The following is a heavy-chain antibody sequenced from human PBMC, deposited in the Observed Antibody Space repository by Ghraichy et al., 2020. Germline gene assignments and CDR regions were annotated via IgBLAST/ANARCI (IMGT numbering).Heavy chain of an antibody. CDR2: ISGSGGST. CDR1: GFTFSSYA. V-gene: IGHV3-23*01. Sequence: GGSLRLSCAASGFTFSSYAMSWVRQAPGKGLEWVSAISGSGGSTYYADSVKGRFTISRDNSKNTLYLQMNSLRAEDTAVYYCAKTGGGYCSSTSCYGQPHYYYYYMDVWGKGTTVTVSS. J-gene: IGHJ6*03. CDR3: AKTGGGYCSSTSCYGQPHYYYYYMDV. D-gene: IGHD2-2*01.